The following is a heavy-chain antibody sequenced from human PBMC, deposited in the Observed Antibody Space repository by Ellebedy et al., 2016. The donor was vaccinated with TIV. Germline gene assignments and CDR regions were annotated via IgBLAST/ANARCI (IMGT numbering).Heavy chain of an antibody. CDR3: ARGRCGVWSGGSCYPTPYYFDY. CDR2: INHSGST. V-gene: IGHV4-34*01. D-gene: IGHD2-15*01. Sequence: SETLSLTXAVYGGSFSGYYWSWIRQPPGKGLEWIGEINHSGSTNYNPSLKSRVTISLDSSKNQFSLKLSSVTAADTAVYYCARGRCGVWSGGSCYPTPYYFDYWGQGTLVTVSS. J-gene: IGHJ4*02. CDR1: GGSFSGYY.